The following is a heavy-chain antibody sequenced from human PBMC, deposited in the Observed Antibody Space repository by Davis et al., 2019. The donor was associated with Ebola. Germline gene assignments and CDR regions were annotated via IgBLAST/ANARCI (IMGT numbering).Heavy chain of an antibody. CDR3: ARDRTYRYCSGGSCYSGVHGAFDI. V-gene: IGHV4-59*12. D-gene: IGHD2-15*01. J-gene: IGHJ3*02. Sequence: SETLSLTCSVSGGSINSFLWTWIRQPPGKGLEWVGCMFYNGDTKYNPALESRVTISVDTSKNQFSLRLSSVTAADTAVYYCARDRTYRYCSGGSCYSGVHGAFDIWGQGTMVTVSS. CDR2: MFYNGDT. CDR1: GGSINSFL.